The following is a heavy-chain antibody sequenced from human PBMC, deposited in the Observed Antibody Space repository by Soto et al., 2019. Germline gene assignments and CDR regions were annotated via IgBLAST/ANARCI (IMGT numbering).Heavy chain of an antibody. CDR1: GFTFSSYS. D-gene: IGHD2-15*01. CDR3: ARESTVVVHYYYYGMDV. J-gene: IGHJ6*02. Sequence: GGSLRLSCAASGFTFSSYSMNWVRQAPGKGLEWVSSISSSSSYIYCADSVKGRFTISRDNAKNSLYLQMNSLRAEDTAVYYCARESTVVVHYYYYGMDVLGQGTTVTVSS. V-gene: IGHV3-21*01. CDR2: ISSSSSYI.